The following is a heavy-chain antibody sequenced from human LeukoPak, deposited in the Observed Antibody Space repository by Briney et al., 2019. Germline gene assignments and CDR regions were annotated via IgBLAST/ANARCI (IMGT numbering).Heavy chain of an antibody. J-gene: IGHJ4*02. Sequence: SGGSLRLSCVASGFTFSRYWMTWVRQAPGKGLEWVANIKTDGSQIYYVDSVKGRFTISRDNAKNSLYLQMNSVRAEDTAVYYCARDPNWETYWGQGTLVSVSS. V-gene: IGHV3-7*01. CDR1: GFTFSRYW. CDR2: IKTDGSQI. CDR3: ARDPNWETY. D-gene: IGHD7-27*01.